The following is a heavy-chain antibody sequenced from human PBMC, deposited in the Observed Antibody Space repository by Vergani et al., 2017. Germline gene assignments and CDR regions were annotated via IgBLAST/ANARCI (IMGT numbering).Heavy chain of an antibody. Sequence: QLQLQESGPGLVKPSETPSLTCTVSGGSICSSSYNWGWIRQTPGKGLEWIGRSYYSGSTYYNPSLKSRVTISVDTSKSQFSLKLSSVTAADTAVYYCARHDFRIAAAGTIWYFDLWGRGTRVTVSS. J-gene: IGHJ2*01. CDR3: ARHDFRIAAAGTIWYFDL. CDR2: SYYSGST. V-gene: IGHV4-39*01. CDR1: GGSICSSSYN. D-gene: IGHD6-13*01.